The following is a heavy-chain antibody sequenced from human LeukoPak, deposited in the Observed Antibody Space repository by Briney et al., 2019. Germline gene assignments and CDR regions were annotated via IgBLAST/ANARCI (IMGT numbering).Heavy chain of an antibody. D-gene: IGHD3-22*01. CDR2: IYPGDSDT. Sequence: GESLKISCKGSGYSFTSYWIGWVRQMPGKGLEWMGIIYPGDSDTRYSPSFQGQVTISADKSISTAYLQWSSLKASDTAMYYCARSRLKYYDSSGYYYDAFDIWGQGTMVTVSS. CDR3: ARSRLKYYDSSGYYYDAFDI. CDR1: GYSFTSYW. V-gene: IGHV5-51*01. J-gene: IGHJ3*02.